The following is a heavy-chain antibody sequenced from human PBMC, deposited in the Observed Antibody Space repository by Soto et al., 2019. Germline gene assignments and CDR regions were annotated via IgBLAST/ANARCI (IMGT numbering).Heavy chain of an antibody. CDR1: GFTFSSYA. V-gene: IGHV3-30-3*01. Sequence: GGSLRLSCAASGFTFSSYAMHWVRQAPGKGLEWVAVISYDGSNKYYADSVKGRFTISRDNSKNTLYLQMNSLRAEDTAVYYCARDLGGGDRASTSNNYYYYYGMDVWGQGTTVTVSS. D-gene: IGHD2-21*02. CDR3: ARDLGGGDRASTSNNYYYYYGMDV. J-gene: IGHJ6*02. CDR2: ISYDGSNK.